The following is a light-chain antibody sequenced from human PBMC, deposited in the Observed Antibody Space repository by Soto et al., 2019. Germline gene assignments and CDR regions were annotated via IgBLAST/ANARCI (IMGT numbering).Light chain of an antibody. CDR3: QEYDTYST. V-gene: IGKV1-5*03. Sequence: DIQMTQSPSTLSASVGDRVTITCRASQSISNWLAWYQQKPGKAPKLLLYKASTLESGVPSRFSGSGSGTEFTLTISSLQPDDFATYYCQEYDTYSTFGQGTKVDIK. CDR1: QSISNW. J-gene: IGKJ1*01. CDR2: KAS.